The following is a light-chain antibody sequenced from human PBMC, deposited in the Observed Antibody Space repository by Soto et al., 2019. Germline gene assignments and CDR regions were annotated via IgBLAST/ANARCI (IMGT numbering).Light chain of an antibody. J-gene: IGLJ2*01. V-gene: IGLV2-8*01. CDR1: TNDVGGYNY. Sequence: QSALTQPPSASGSLGQSVTISCSGITNDVGGYNYVSWFQQHPGKAPKLIIYDVTKRPSGVPDRFSGSRSGNTASLTVSGLQGADEADYYCSSFAGTNHCVVFGGGTKVTVL. CDR2: DVT. CDR3: SSFAGTNHCVV.